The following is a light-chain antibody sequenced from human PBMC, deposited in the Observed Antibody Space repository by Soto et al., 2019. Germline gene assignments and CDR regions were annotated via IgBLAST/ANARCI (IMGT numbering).Light chain of an antibody. CDR1: SSDVGGYNY. Sequence: QSVLTQPRSVSGSPGQSVTISCTGTSSDVGGYNYVSWYQHHPGKAPKLMIYDVTKRPSGVPDRFSGSKSGNTASLTISGLQAEDEADYYCCSYAGYYSLVFGGGTKLTVL. CDR2: DVT. J-gene: IGLJ2*01. V-gene: IGLV2-11*01. CDR3: CSYAGYYSLV.